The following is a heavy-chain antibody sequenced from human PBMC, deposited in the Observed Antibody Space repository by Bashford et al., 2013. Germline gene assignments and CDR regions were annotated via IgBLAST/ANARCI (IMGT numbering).Heavy chain of an antibody. CDR1: DXLQXLH. CDR2: XLPNMCX. V-gene: IGHV1-2*02. J-gene: IGHJ3*01. CDR3: ARDGPVVGVWNAFDV. Sequence: CKXLDXLQXLHLHXVRQAPGQGLEWMGSDXLPNMCXKVCRXVSGQGHHDQGQSISTAYMELSSLRSDDTAVYFCARDGPVVGVWNAFDVWGQGTVVTVSS. D-gene: IGHD1-26*01.